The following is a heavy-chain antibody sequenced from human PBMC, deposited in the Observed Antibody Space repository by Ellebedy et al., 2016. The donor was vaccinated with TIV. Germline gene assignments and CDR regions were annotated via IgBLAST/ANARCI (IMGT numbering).Heavy chain of an antibody. CDR1: GFSVSGNF. CDR2: MYSGGFT. CDR3: AARGISSGRAFDL. J-gene: IGHJ3*01. V-gene: IGHV3-53*01. Sequence: GGSLRLSXAVSGFSVSGNFMNWVRQAPGKGLEWVSVMYSGGFTHYADSVKGRFTISRDSSQNTLNLQMNSLRVEDTAMYYCAARGISSGRAFDLWGQGTMVTVSS. D-gene: IGHD2/OR15-2a*01.